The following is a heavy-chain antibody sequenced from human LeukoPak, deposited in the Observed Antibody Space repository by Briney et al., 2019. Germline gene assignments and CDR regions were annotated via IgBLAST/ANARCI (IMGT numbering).Heavy chain of an antibody. Sequence: PSETLSLTCTVSGGSISSGSYYWSWIRQPAGKGLEWIGRIYTSGSTNYNPSLKSRVTMSVDTSKNQFSLKLSSVTAADTAVYYCARARRQYSSSWYLRPHYYMDVWGKGTTVTISS. J-gene: IGHJ6*03. CDR1: GGSISSGSYY. CDR2: IYTSGST. CDR3: ARARRQYSSSWYLRPHYYMDV. D-gene: IGHD6-13*01. V-gene: IGHV4-61*02.